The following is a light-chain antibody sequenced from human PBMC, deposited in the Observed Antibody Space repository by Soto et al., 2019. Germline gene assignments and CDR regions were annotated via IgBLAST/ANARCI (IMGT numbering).Light chain of an antibody. CDR3: QQSYSTLPYT. CDR1: QSISSW. Sequence: DIQMTQSPSTLSASVGDRVTITCRASQSISSWLAWYQQKPGKAPKLLIYDASSLESGVPSRFSGSGSGTEFTLTISSLQPDDVATYSCQQSYSTLPYTFGQGTKVEIK. J-gene: IGKJ2*01. CDR2: DAS. V-gene: IGKV1-5*01.